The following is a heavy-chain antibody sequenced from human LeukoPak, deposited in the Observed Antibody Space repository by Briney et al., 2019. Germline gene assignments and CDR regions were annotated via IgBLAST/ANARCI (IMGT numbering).Heavy chain of an antibody. V-gene: IGHV1-8*01. CDR3: ARGLGLVVVPAAPYYFDY. Sequence: ASVKVSCKXSGYTFTSYDINWVRQATGQGLEWMGWMNLNSGNTGYAQKFQGRVTMTRNTSISTAYMELSSLRSEDTAVYYCARGLGLVVVPAAPYYFDYWGQGTLVTVSS. J-gene: IGHJ4*02. CDR2: MNLNSGNT. CDR1: GYTFTSYD. D-gene: IGHD2-2*01.